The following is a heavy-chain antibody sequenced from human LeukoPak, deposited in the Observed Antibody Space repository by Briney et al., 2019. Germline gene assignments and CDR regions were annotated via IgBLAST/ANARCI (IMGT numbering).Heavy chain of an antibody. Sequence: GASVTVSCKASGYTFTSYGISWVRQAVGQGLEWMGWISAYNGNTNYAQKLQGRVTMTTDTSTSTAYMELRSLRSDDTAVYYCARVRSEYGSGSMASPDYWGQGTLVTVSS. D-gene: IGHD3-10*01. CDR3: ARVRSEYGSGSMASPDY. J-gene: IGHJ4*02. CDR1: GYTFTSYG. V-gene: IGHV1-18*01. CDR2: ISAYNGNT.